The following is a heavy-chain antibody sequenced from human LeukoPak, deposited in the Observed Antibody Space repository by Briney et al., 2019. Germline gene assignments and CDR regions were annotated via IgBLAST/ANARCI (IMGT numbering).Heavy chain of an antibody. Sequence: RGSLRLSCAASGFTFSSYSMNWVRQAPGKGLEWVSSISSSSSYIYYADSVKGRFTISRDNAKNSLYLQMNGLRAEDTAVYYCAREVATAVFDYWGQGTLVTVSS. CDR2: ISSSSSYI. CDR3: AREVATAVFDY. V-gene: IGHV3-21*01. J-gene: IGHJ4*02. D-gene: IGHD5-12*01. CDR1: GFTFSSYS.